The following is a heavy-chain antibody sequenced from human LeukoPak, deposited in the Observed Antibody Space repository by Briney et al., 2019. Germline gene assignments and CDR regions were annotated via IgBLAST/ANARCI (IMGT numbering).Heavy chain of an antibody. J-gene: IGHJ4*02. V-gene: IGHV3-74*01. CDR2: ISGDGSST. D-gene: IGHD4-17*01. CDR1: GFTFSSFY. CDR3: ARGGYGAHMG. Sequence: GGSLRLSCAASGFTFSSFYMHWVRQVPGKGLVWVSRISGDGSSTTYVDSVKGRFTISRDNAKNTLYLQMNSLRAEDTAVYYCARGGYGAHMGWGQGTLVTVSS.